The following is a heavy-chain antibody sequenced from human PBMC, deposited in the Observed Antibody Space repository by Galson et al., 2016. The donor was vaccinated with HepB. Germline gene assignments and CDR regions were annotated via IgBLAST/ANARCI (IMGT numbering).Heavy chain of an antibody. CDR3: ATGLGSYYNVDDN. Sequence: SLRLSCAASGLSFSSYPMHWVRQAPGKGLDWVAFISQDGVNKHYADSVRGRFTVSRDNSKKSLYLHMNSLRTADTAIYYCATGLGSYYNVDDNWGQGTLVIVSS. CDR2: ISQDGVNK. J-gene: IGHJ4*02. V-gene: IGHV3-30-3*01. D-gene: IGHD3-10*01. CDR1: GLSFSSYP.